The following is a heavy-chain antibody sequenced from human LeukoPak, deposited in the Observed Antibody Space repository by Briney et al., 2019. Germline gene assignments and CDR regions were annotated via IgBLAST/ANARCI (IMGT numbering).Heavy chain of an antibody. CDR1: GGSISSGGYY. CDR3: AREVVPAAIHSVDVWFDP. D-gene: IGHD2-2*02. J-gene: IGHJ5*02. V-gene: IGHV4-30-2*02. Sequence: SQSLSLTCTVSGGSISSGGYYWSWIRQPPGKGLEWIGYIYHSGSTYYNPSLKSRVTISVDRSKNQFSLKLSSVTAADTAVYYCAREVVPAAIHSVDVWFDPWGQGTLVTVSS. CDR2: IYHSGST.